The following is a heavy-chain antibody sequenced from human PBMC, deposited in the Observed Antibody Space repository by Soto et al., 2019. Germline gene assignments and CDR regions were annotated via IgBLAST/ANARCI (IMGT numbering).Heavy chain of an antibody. J-gene: IGHJ4*02. V-gene: IGHV4-39*07. CDR3: AREAPSEYSSSGSDY. D-gene: IGHD6-6*01. Sequence: SETLSLTCTVSGGSISSGDYYLSWIRQPPGKGLEWIGEINHSGSTNYNPSLKSRVTISVDTSKNQFSLKLSSVTAADTAVYYCAREAPSEYSSSGSDYWGQGTLVTVSS. CDR2: INHSGST. CDR1: GGSISSGDYY.